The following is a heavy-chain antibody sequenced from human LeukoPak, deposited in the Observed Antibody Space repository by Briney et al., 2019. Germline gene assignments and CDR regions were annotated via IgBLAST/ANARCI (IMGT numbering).Heavy chain of an antibody. CDR1: GGSISSGGYY. CDR3: ARHGYYYHTSGYFGF. CDR2: IYYSGST. Sequence: SETLSLTCTVSGGSISSGGYYWSWIRQHPGKGLEWIGSIYYSGSTYYNPSLKSRVSISVDTSKNQFSLKMTSVTAADTALYHCARHGYYYHTSGYFGFWGQGTLVTVSS. V-gene: IGHV4-39*01. J-gene: IGHJ4*02. D-gene: IGHD3-22*01.